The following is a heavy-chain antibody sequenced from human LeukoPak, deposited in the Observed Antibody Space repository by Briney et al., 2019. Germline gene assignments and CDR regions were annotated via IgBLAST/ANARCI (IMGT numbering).Heavy chain of an antibody. J-gene: IGHJ4*02. Sequence: PGRSLRLSCAASGFTFRTYAMYWVRQAPGKGLEWVAVIPHDGTNKFYADSVKGRFTISRDNAKNSLYLQMNSLRAEDTAVYYCARDFYGSGSYCDYWGQGTLVTVSS. CDR1: GFTFRTYA. CDR3: ARDFYGSGSYCDY. D-gene: IGHD3-10*01. CDR2: IPHDGTNK. V-gene: IGHV3-30-3*01.